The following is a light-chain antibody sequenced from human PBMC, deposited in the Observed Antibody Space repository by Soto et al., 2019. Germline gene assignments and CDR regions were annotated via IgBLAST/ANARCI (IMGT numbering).Light chain of an antibody. CDR2: DAS. CDR3: QKGDYLPI. CDR1: HDITSY. J-gene: IGKJ3*01. Sequence: DIQMTQSPSSLSASVGDRVTITCQARHDITSYLNWYQHKPGKAPKLQIYDASILEAGVTSRFSVSGSGTDFTFTLSSLQPEAVATYYCQKGDYLPIFGPGTTGDLK. V-gene: IGKV1-33*01.